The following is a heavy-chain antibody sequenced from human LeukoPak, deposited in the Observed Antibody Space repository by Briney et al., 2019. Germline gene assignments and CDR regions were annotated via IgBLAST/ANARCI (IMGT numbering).Heavy chain of an antibody. CDR1: GYSFTSYW. Sequence: GESLKISCKGSGYSFTSYWIGWVRQMPGKGLEWMGIIYPGDSDTRYSPSFQGQVTISADKSNSTAYLQWSSLKASDTAMYYCARLEISGSYYYYYGMDVWGQGTTVTVSS. CDR2: IYPGDSDT. CDR3: ARLEISGSYYYYYGMDV. J-gene: IGHJ6*02. D-gene: IGHD1-26*01. V-gene: IGHV5-51*01.